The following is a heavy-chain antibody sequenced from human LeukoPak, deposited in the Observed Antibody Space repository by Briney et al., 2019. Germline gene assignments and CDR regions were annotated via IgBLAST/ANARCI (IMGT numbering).Heavy chain of an antibody. CDR3: ARDRQQHPSQTADY. D-gene: IGHD6-13*01. Sequence: SVKVSCKASGGTFSSYAISWVRQAPGQGLEWMGGIIPIFGTANYAQKFQGRVTITADESTSTAYMELSSLRSEDTAVYYCARDRQQHPSQTADYWGQGTLVTVSS. CDR2: IIPIFGTA. V-gene: IGHV1-69*01. J-gene: IGHJ4*02. CDR1: GGTFSSYA.